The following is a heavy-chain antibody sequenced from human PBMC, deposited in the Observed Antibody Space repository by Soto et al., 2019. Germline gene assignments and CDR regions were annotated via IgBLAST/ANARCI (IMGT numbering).Heavy chain of an antibody. CDR3: AREKGRSAYFLFDY. V-gene: IGHV4-31*03. D-gene: IGHD1-26*01. CDR1: GASISSGNYY. Sequence: QVQLQESGPGLVKPSQTLSLTCTVSGASISSGNYYWSWIRQRPGKGLEWIGYIHYSGSTYYNPSLKSRVTISVDTSKNQFSLKLSSVTAADTAVYYCAREKGRSAYFLFDYWGQGTLVTVSS. J-gene: IGHJ4*02. CDR2: IHYSGST.